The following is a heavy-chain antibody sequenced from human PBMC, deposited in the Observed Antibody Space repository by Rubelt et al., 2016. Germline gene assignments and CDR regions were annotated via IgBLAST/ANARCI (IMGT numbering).Heavy chain of an antibody. CDR2: ISSSSSYI. V-gene: IGHV3-21*01. J-gene: IGHJ6*03. Sequence: VSSISSSSSYIYYADSVKGRFTISRDNAKNSLYLQMNSLRAEDTAVYYCARDYCSSTSCYAQGGWYYYYYMDVWGKGTTVTVSS. D-gene: IGHD2-2*01. CDR3: ARDYCSSTSCYAQGGWYYYYYMDV.